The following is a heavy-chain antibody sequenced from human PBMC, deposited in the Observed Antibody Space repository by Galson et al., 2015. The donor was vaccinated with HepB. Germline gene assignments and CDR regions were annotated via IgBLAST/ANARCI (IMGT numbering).Heavy chain of an antibody. D-gene: IGHD6-13*01. CDR3: AREAGTGLGNFDY. CDR1: GDSVSSNSVA. J-gene: IGHJ4*02. CDR2: TYYRSKWYN. V-gene: IGHV6-1*01. Sequence: CAISGDSVSSNSVAWNWIRQSPSRGLEWLGRTYYRSKWYNDYAVSVKSRITINPDTSKNQFSLQLNSVTPEDTAVYYCAREAGTGLGNFDYWCQGTLVTVSS.